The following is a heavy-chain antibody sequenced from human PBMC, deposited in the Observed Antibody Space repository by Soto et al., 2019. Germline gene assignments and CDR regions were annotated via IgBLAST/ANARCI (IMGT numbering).Heavy chain of an antibody. CDR1: GFTFSSYG. D-gene: IGHD3-3*01. J-gene: IGHJ6*02. V-gene: IGHV3-33*01. Sequence: GSLRLSCAASGFTFSSYGMHWVRQAPCKGLEWVAVIWYDGSNKYYADSVKGRFTISRDNSKNTLYLQMNSLRAEDTAVYYCARDLYYDFGSGYSGYYYYGMDVWGQGTTVTVSS. CDR2: IWYDGSNK. CDR3: ARDLYYDFGSGYSGYYYYGMDV.